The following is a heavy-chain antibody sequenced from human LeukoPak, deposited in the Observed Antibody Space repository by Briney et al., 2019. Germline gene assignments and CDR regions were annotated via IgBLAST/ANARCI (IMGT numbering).Heavy chain of an antibody. V-gene: IGHV4-34*01. J-gene: IGHJ1*01. Sequence: SETLSLTCAVYGGSFSGYYWSWIRQPPGKGLEWIGEINHSGSTNYNPSLKSRVTISVDTSKNQFSLKLSSVTAADTAVYYCAGDYGGNSGARDFQYWGQGTLVTVS. CDR2: INHSGST. CDR1: GGSFSGYY. D-gene: IGHD4-23*01. CDR3: AGDYGGNSGARDFQY.